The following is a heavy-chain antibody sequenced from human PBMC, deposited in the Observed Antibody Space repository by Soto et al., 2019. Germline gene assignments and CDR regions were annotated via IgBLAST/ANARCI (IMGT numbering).Heavy chain of an antibody. V-gene: IGHV4-61*01. J-gene: IGHJ4*02. CDR1: GVSVSSGSYC. Sequence: SETLSLTCTVSGVSVSSGSYCWSWIRQPPGKGLEWIGYIHNSGSTNYNPSLKSRVSISVDTSKNQFSLKLSAVTAADTALYYCARHVRPSFDYWGQGTLVTVSS. CDR3: ARHVRPSFDY. CDR2: IHNSGST.